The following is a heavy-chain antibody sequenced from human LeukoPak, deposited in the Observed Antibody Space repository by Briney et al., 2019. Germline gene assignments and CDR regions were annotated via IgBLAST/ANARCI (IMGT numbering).Heavy chain of an antibody. V-gene: IGHV4-39*07. Sequence: SETLSLTCTVSGGSISSSSYYWGWIRQPPGKGLEWIGSIYYSGSTYYNPSLKSRVTISVDTSKKQFSLNLSSVTAADTALYYCARGGWFGEPAYYYYMDVWGKGTTVTISS. CDR1: GGSISSSSYY. D-gene: IGHD3-10*01. CDR3: ARGGWFGEPAYYYYMDV. CDR2: IYYSGST. J-gene: IGHJ6*03.